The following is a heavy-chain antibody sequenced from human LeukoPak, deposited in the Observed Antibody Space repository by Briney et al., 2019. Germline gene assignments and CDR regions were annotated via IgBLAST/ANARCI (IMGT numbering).Heavy chain of an antibody. CDR2: ISSSLSYI. D-gene: IGHD3-22*01. V-gene: IGHV3-21*01. CDR1: GFTFSSYS. J-gene: IGHJ4*02. CDR3: AKDRHYESNVLGY. Sequence: GSLRLSCAASGFTFSSYSMNWVRQAPGKGLEWVSSISSSLSYIYYADSVKGRFTISRDNSKSTLYLQMNSLRAEDTAVYYCAKDRHYESNVLGYWGQGTLVTVSS.